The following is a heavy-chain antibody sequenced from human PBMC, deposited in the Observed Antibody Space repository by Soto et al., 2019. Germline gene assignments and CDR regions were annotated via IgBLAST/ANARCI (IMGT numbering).Heavy chain of an antibody. CDR2: IYYSAST. CDR3: ARRYSSSFDY. D-gene: IGHD6-13*01. J-gene: IGHJ4*02. CDR1: GGSISSYY. V-gene: IGHV4-59*08. Sequence: PSETLSLTCTVSGGSISSYYLSWIRQPPGKGLEWIGYIYYSASTNYNPSLKSRVTISVDTSKNQFSLKLSSVTAADTAVYYCARRYSSSFDYWGQGTLVTVSS.